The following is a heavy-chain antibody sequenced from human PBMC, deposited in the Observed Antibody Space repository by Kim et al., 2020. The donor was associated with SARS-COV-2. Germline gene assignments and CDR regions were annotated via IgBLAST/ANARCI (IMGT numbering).Heavy chain of an antibody. CDR3: AAPPRYSSFKWFDP. Sequence: SETLSLTCAVYGGSFSGYYWSWIRQPPGKGLEWIGEINHSGSTNYNPSLKSRVTISVDTSKNQFSLKLSSVTAADTAVYYCAAPPRYSSFKWFDPWGQGTLVTVSS. D-gene: IGHD6-13*01. CDR1: GGSFSGYY. CDR2: INHSGST. J-gene: IGHJ5*02. V-gene: IGHV4-34*01.